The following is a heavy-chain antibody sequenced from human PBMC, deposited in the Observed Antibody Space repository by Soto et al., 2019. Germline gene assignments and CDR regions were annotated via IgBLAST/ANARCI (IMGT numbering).Heavy chain of an antibody. J-gene: IGHJ5*02. Sequence: SQTLSLTCVISGDSVSSNSAAWNWIRQSPSRGLEWLGRTYYRSKWYNDYAVSVKSRITINPDTSKNQFSLQLNSVTPEDTAVYYCAREDPLKYSRSWYRAKWFDPWGQGTLVTVLL. CDR1: GDSVSSNSAA. CDR2: TYYRSKWYN. CDR3: AREDPLKYSRSWYRAKWFDP. D-gene: IGHD6-13*01. V-gene: IGHV6-1*01.